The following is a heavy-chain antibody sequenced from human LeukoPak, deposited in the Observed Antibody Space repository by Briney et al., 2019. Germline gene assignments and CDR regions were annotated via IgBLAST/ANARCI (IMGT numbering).Heavy chain of an antibody. J-gene: IGHJ4*02. D-gene: IGHD3-22*01. CDR3: ARVGDNYDRSGSYFDY. V-gene: IGHV4-59*01. CDR1: GGSISSYY. CDR2: IYYSGST. Sequence: PSETLSLSCIVSGGSISSYYWTWMRQPPGKGLEWIGYIYYSGSTNYNPSLKSRVTISVDTSKNQFSLNLSSVTAADTAVYYCARVGDNYDRSGSYFDYWGQRALVTFSS.